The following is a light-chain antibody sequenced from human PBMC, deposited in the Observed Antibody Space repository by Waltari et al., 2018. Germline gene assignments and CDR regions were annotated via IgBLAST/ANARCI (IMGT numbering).Light chain of an antibody. J-gene: IGKJ1*01. CDR2: QVS. CDR3: MQGTHWPRT. CDR1: RSLVHSDGNTY. Sequence: DVVMTQSPLSLPVTLGQPASISCWSSRSLVHSDGNTYLNWFHQRPGQSPRRLIYQVSNRDSGVPDRVSGSGSGTDFTLKISRVEAEDVGVYYCMQGTHWPRTFGQGTKVEIK. V-gene: IGKV2-30*02.